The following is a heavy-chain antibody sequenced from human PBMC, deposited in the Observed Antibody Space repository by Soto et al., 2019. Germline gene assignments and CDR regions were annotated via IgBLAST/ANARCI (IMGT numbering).Heavy chain of an antibody. V-gene: IGHV1-2*04. CDR2: INPNSGGT. CDR1: GYTFTGYY. CDR3: ARKRGSVDY. D-gene: IGHD3-10*01. J-gene: IGHJ4*02. Sequence: ASVEVSCKASGYTFTGYYMHWVRQAPGQGLEWMGWINPNSGGTNYAQKFQGWVTMTRDTSISTAYMELSSLRSEDTAVYYCARKRGSVDYWGQGTLVTVSS.